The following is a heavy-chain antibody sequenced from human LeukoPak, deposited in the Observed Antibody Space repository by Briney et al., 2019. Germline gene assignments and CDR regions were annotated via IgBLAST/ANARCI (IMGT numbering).Heavy chain of an antibody. D-gene: IGHD5-18*01. Sequence: SETLSLTCAVYGGSFSGYYWSWIRQPPGKGLEWIGEINHSGSTNYNPSLKSRVTISVDTSKNQFSLKLSSVTAADTAVYYCARDQLWFSNYYYMDVWGEGTTVTVSS. V-gene: IGHV4-34*01. J-gene: IGHJ6*03. CDR2: INHSGST. CDR3: ARDQLWFSNYYYMDV. CDR1: GGSFSGYY.